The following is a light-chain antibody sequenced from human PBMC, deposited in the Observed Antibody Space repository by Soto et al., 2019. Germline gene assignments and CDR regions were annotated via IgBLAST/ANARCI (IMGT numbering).Light chain of an antibody. CDR2: TNH. Sequence: QSVLTQPPSASGTPGQRVTISCSGSSSNIGSDTVKWYQQLPGTAPKLLIYTNHQRPSGVPDRFSGSKSGTSASLAISGLQSEDEADYYCSSYAGSTVVFGGGTKLTVL. CDR1: SSNIGSDT. V-gene: IGLV1-44*01. CDR3: SSYAGSTVV. J-gene: IGLJ2*01.